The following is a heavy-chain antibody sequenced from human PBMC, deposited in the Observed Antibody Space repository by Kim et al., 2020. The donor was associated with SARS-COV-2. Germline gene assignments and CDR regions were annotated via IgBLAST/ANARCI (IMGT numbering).Heavy chain of an antibody. D-gene: IGHD5-18*01. CDR1: GGTFSSYA. V-gene: IGHV1-69*04. J-gene: IGHJ4*02. CDR2: IIPILGIA. Sequence: SVKVSCKASGGTFSSYAISWVRQAPGQGLEWMGRIIPILGIANYAQKFQGRVTITADKSTSTAYMELSSLRSEDTAVYYCARDQTWIQLWSPFDYWGQGTLVTVSS. CDR3: ARDQTWIQLWSPFDY.